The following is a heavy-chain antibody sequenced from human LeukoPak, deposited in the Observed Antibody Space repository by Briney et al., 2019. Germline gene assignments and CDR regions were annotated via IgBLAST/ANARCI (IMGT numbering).Heavy chain of an antibody. CDR1: GYTFTNYY. J-gene: IGHJ4*02. V-gene: IGHV1-46*01. D-gene: IGHD3-22*01. Sequence: GASVKVSCKASGYTFTNYYIHWVRQAPGQGLEWMGIINPSGGGTSYAQKFQGRVTMTRDTSTSTVYMEPSSLRSEDAAVYYCARPGHSSGSYYPDYWGQGTLVTISS. CDR3: ARPGHSSGSYYPDY. CDR2: INPSGGGT.